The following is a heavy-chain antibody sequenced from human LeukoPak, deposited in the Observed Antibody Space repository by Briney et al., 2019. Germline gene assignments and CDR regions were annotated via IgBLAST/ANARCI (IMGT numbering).Heavy chain of an antibody. CDR3: AKERLKSSSWYTWTYYYGMDV. D-gene: IGHD6-13*01. Sequence: GGFLRLSCAASGFTFSSYGMHWVRQAPGKGLEWVAVISYDGSNKYYADSVKGRFTISRDNSKNTLYLQMNSLRAEDTAVYYCAKERLKSSSWYTWTYYYGMDVWGQGTTVTVSS. CDR1: GFTFSSYG. CDR2: ISYDGSNK. J-gene: IGHJ6*02. V-gene: IGHV3-30*18.